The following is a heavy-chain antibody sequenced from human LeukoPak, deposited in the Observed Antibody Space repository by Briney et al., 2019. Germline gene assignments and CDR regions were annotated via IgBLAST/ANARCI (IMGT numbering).Heavy chain of an antibody. Sequence: GGSLRLSCAASGFTFSSYGMHWVRQAPGKGLEWVAVISYDGSNKYYADSVKGRFTISRDNSKNTLYLQMNSLRAEDTAVYYCAKEETYNAFDIWGQGTMVTVSS. CDR1: GFTFSSYG. CDR2: ISYDGSNK. D-gene: IGHD2-2*02. CDR3: AKEETYNAFDI. V-gene: IGHV3-30*18. J-gene: IGHJ3*02.